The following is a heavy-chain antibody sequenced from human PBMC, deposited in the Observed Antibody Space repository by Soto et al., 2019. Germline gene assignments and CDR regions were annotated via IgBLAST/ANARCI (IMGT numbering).Heavy chain of an antibody. D-gene: IGHD1-7*01. CDR2: INHRGSS. CDR3: ARSDNRNSLYGVDV. J-gene: IGHJ6*02. V-gene: IGHV4-34*01. CDR1: GGSLSGYY. Sequence: SETLSLTCAVYGGSLSGYYWSWIRQSPGKGVEWIGEINHRGSSDYNPSLKSRVTISIDASKNHVSLELTSVTAADTAVYYCARSDNRNSLYGVDVWGQGTSVTVSS.